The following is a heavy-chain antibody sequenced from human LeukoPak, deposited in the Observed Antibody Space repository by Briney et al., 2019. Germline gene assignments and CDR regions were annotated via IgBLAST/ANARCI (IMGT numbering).Heavy chain of an antibody. CDR1: GGSISSYY. D-gene: IGHD3-22*01. CDR3: ARILGSYYYDSSGFLFDY. Sequence: SETLSLTCTVSGGSISSYYWSWIRQPPGKGLEWIGYIYYSGSTNYNPSLKSRVTISVDTSKNQFSLKLSSVTAADTAVYYCARILGSYYYDSSGFLFDYWGQGTLVTVSS. CDR2: IYYSGST. J-gene: IGHJ4*02. V-gene: IGHV4-59*01.